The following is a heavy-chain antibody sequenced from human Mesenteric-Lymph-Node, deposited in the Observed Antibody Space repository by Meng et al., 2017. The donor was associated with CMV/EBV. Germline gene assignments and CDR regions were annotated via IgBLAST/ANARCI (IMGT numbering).Heavy chain of an antibody. Sequence: SETLSLTCTVSGGSISTNNYYWGWIRQPPGKGLEWIGSISYSGSTYYNPSLKSRVTISVDTSKNQFSLKLSSVTAADTAVYYCVSDNFGIAATGDYWGQGTLVTVSS. CDR1: GGSISTNNYY. J-gene: IGHJ4*02. CDR2: ISYSGST. V-gene: IGHV4-39*07. CDR3: VSDNFGIAATGDY. D-gene: IGHD6-13*01.